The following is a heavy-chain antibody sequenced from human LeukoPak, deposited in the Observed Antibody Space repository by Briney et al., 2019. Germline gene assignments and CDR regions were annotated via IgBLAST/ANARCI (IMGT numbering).Heavy chain of an antibody. Sequence: GASVKVSCKASGYTFTSYGIRSVRQAPGQGLEWMGWISAYNGNTNYAQKLQGRVTMTTDTSTSTAYMELRNLRSDDTAVYYCARVSYLAGSFDYWGQGTLVTVSS. CDR2: ISAYNGNT. V-gene: IGHV1-18*01. J-gene: IGHJ4*02. CDR1: GYTFTSYG. D-gene: IGHD2-21*01. CDR3: ARVSYLAGSFDY.